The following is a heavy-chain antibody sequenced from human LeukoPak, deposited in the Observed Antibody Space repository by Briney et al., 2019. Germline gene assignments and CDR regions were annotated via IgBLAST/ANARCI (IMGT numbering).Heavy chain of an antibody. J-gene: IGHJ4*02. CDR3: ATDGGNHNFNY. V-gene: IGHV1-2*06. CDR1: GFTFTDYY. Sequence: ASVKVSCKASGFTFTDYYLHWVRQAPGQGLELMGRIILNGGATSYAQKFQGRVTLTRDTSISTAYMELSRQTSDDTAVYYCATDGGNHNFNYWGQGTLVTVSS. CDR2: IILNGGAT. D-gene: IGHD1-14*01.